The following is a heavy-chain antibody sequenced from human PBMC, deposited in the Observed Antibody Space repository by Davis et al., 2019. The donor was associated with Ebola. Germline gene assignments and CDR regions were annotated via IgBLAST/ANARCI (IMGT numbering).Heavy chain of an antibody. Sequence: AASVKVSCKASGYTLTGYYMHWVRQAPGQGLEWMGRINPNSGGTNYAQKFQGRVTMTRDTSISTAYMELSRLRSDDTAVYYCARGGGGQWLVYYYYGMDVWGKGTTVTVSS. V-gene: IGHV1-2*06. D-gene: IGHD6-19*01. J-gene: IGHJ6*04. CDR1: GYTLTGYY. CDR2: INPNSGGT. CDR3: ARGGGGQWLVYYYYGMDV.